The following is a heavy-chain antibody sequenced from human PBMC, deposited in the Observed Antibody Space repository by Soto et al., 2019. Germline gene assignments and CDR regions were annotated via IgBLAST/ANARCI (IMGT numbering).Heavy chain of an antibody. D-gene: IGHD2-21*02. CDR2: IYWDDDK. CDR1: GFSLSTGGVG. CDR3: AHSRCGGDCLRSYSSHYYYGMDV. V-gene: IGHV2-5*02. Sequence: QITLKESGPTLVKPTQTLTLTCTFSGFSLSTGGVGVGWIRQPPGKALEWLALIYWDDDKRYSPSLKSRLTVTKDNPKNQVVLTMTNMDPVDTATYYCAHSRCGGDCLRSYSSHYYYGMDVWGQGTTVTVSS. J-gene: IGHJ6*02.